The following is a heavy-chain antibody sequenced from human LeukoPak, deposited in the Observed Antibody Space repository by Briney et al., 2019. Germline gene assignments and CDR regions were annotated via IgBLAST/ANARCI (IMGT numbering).Heavy chain of an antibody. CDR1: GFTFSNAW. V-gene: IGHV3-15*01. CDR3: ATADSSGWWRGY. Sequence: GGSLRLSCAASGFTFSNAWMSWVRQTPGKGLEWVGRIKSKTDGGTTDYAAPVKGRFTISRDDSKNTLYLQMNSLKPEDTAVYYCATADSSGWWRGYWGQGTLVTVSS. CDR2: IKSKTDGGTT. D-gene: IGHD6-19*01. J-gene: IGHJ4*02.